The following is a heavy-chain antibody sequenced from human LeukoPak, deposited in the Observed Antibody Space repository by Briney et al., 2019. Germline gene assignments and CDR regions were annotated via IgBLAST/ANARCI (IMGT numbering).Heavy chain of an antibody. J-gene: IGHJ4*02. D-gene: IGHD2-21*01. Sequence: ASVKVSCXASGYTFTSYGISWVRQAPGQGLEWMGWISAYNGNTNYAQKLQGRVTMTTDTSTSTAYMELRSLRSDDTAAYYCARGLIQEVFFDYWGQGTLVTVSS. CDR2: ISAYNGNT. V-gene: IGHV1-18*01. CDR1: GYTFTSYG. CDR3: ARGLIQEVFFDY.